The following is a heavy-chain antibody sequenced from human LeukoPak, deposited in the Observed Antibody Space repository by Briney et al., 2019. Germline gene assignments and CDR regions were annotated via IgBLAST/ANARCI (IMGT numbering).Heavy chain of an antibody. CDR1: GGSISSYY. CDR3: ARVENGYYDILTGYYSGAFDI. CDR2: IYYSGST. J-gene: IGHJ3*02. V-gene: IGHV4-59*01. Sequence: PSETLSLTCTVSGGSISSYYWSWIRQPPGKGLEWIGYIYYSGSTNYNPSLKSRVTISVDTSKNQFSLKLSSVTAADTAVYYCARVENGYYDILTGYYSGAFDIWGQGTMVTVSS. D-gene: IGHD3-9*01.